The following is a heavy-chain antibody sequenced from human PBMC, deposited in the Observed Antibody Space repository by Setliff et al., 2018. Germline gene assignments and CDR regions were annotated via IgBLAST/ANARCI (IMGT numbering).Heavy chain of an antibody. CDR2: IRYDGSNK. V-gene: IGHV3-30*02. D-gene: IGHD6-13*01. CDR3: AKDGGRSSWYPAYYYYGMDV. CDR1: GFTFSSYG. J-gene: IGHJ6*02. Sequence: PGGSLRLSCAASGFTFSSYGMHWVRQAPGKGLEWVAFIRYDGSNKYYADSVKGRFTISRDNSKNTLYLQMNSLRAEDTAVYYCAKDGGRSSWYPAYYYYGMDVWGQGTTVTVSS.